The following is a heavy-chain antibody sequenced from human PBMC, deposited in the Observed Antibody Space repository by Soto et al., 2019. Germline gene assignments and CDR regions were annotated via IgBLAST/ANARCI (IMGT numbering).Heavy chain of an antibody. Sequence: GASVKVSCKASGGTFSSYAISWVRHAPGQGLEWMGGIIPIFGTANYAQKFQGRVTITADESTSTAYMELSSLRSEDTAVYYCARDRRAVAPPGAWTNWFDPWGQGTLVTVSS. CDR3: ARDRRAVAPPGAWTNWFDP. CDR2: IIPIFGTA. CDR1: GGTFSSYA. D-gene: IGHD6-19*01. V-gene: IGHV1-69*13. J-gene: IGHJ5*02.